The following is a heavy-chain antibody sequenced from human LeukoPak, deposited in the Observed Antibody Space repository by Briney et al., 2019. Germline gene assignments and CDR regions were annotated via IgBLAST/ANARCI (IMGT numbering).Heavy chain of an antibody. CDR2: IIPILGIA. V-gene: IGHV1-69*02. D-gene: IGHD1-7*01. J-gene: IGHJ4*02. CDR1: GGTFSSYT. CDR3: ARVRYNWNYAHDH. Sequence: AASVKVSCKASGGTFSSYTISWVRQAPGQGLEWMGRIIPILGIANYAQEFQGRVTITADKSTSTAYMELSSLRSEDTAVYYCARVRYNWNYAHDHWGQGTLVTVSS.